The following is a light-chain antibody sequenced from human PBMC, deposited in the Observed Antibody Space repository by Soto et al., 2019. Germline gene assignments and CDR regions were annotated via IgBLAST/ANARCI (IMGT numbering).Light chain of an antibody. CDR1: SSDVGGYNY. CDR3: SSYTTSNTRPIV. Sequence: QLVLTQPASVSGSPGQSITISCTGTSSDVGGYNYVSWYQHHPGKAPKLMIFDVSNRPSGVSNRFSGSKSGNMASLTISGLQPEDEADYYCSSYTTSNTRPIVFGTGTKLTVL. J-gene: IGLJ1*01. CDR2: DVS. V-gene: IGLV2-14*03.